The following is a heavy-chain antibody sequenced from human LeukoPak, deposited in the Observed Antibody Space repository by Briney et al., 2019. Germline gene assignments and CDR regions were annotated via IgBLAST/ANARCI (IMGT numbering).Heavy chain of an antibody. J-gene: IGHJ4*02. CDR3: ARDRSIAAAGSLDY. Sequence: GGSLRLSCAASGFTFSSYSMNWVRQAPGKGLEWVSSISSSSSYIYYADSVKGRFTISRDYAKNSLYLQMNSLRAEDTAVYYCARDRSIAAAGSLDYWGQGTLVTVSS. CDR2: ISSSSSYI. V-gene: IGHV3-21*01. CDR1: GFTFSSYS. D-gene: IGHD6-13*01.